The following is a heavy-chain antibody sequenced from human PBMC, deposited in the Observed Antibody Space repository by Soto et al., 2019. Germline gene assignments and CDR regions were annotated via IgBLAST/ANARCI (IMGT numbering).Heavy chain of an antibody. J-gene: IGHJ4*02. CDR2: ISGSGGST. D-gene: IGHD3-10*01. Sequence: XXSLRLTCAASGFTFSSYAMRWVLQAPGKGLEWVSAISGSGGSTYYADSVKGRFTISRDNSKNTLYLQMNSLRAEDTAVYYCAKLVRITMVRGPDWGQGTLVTVSS. CDR1: GFTFSSYA. V-gene: IGHV3-23*01. CDR3: AKLVRITMVRGPD.